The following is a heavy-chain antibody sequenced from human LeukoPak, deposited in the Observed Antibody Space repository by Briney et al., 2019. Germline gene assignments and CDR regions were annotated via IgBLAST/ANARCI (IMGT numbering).Heavy chain of an antibody. CDR1: GLIFSSYV. CDR2: IKEDGSEK. V-gene: IGHV3-7*05. Sequence: GSLRLSCAASGLIFSSYVMSWVRQAPGKGLEWVANIKEDGSEKYYVDSVKGRFTISRDNAKNSLYLEMNSLRAEDTAVYYCARDDSTGYYYLDGWGQGTLVTVSS. J-gene: IGHJ4*02. CDR3: ARDDSTGYYYLDG. D-gene: IGHD3-22*01.